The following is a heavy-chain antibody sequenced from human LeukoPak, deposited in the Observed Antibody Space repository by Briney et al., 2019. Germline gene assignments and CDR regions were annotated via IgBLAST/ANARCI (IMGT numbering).Heavy chain of an antibody. V-gene: IGHV3-23*01. Sequence: PGGSLRLSCAASRFTFSSYAMSWVRQAPGKGLEWVSVMSGSGNSTFYADSVKGRFTISRDNSKNTLYLQMNSLRVEDTAVYYCAKKSSAIVVVTAYWGQGTLVTVSS. CDR1: RFTFSSYA. CDR3: AKKSSAIVVVTAY. J-gene: IGHJ4*02. CDR2: MSGSGNST. D-gene: IGHD3-22*01.